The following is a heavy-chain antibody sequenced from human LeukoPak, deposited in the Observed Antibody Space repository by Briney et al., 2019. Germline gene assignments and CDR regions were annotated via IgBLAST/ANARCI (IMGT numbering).Heavy chain of an antibody. CDR3: AREQWLVLSHYYYYYYGMDV. V-gene: IGHV1-46*01. Sequence: GASVKVSCKASGYTFTSYYMHWVRQAPGQGLEWMGIINPSGGSTSYAQKFQGRVTMTRDTSTSTVYMELSSLRSEDTAVYYCAREQWLVLSHYYYYYYGMDVWGQGTTVTVSS. J-gene: IGHJ6*02. CDR1: GYTFTSYY. CDR2: INPSGGST. D-gene: IGHD6-19*01.